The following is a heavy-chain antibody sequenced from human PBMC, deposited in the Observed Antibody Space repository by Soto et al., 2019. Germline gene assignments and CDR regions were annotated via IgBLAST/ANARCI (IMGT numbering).Heavy chain of an antibody. CDR3: ARQGDYGSGLYYAWYSYNMDV. D-gene: IGHD3-10*01. CDR1: GGSIRSSSYY. CDR2: IYYSGNT. Sequence: QLQLQESGPGLVKPSETLSLTCTVSGGSIRSSSYYWGWIRQPPGKGLEWIGTIYYSGNTYYNPSLKSRVTLSVDKSKNQCSLRLSSVTAADTAVYYCARQGDYGSGLYYAWYSYNMDVWGQGTSVTVSS. V-gene: IGHV4-39*01. J-gene: IGHJ6*02.